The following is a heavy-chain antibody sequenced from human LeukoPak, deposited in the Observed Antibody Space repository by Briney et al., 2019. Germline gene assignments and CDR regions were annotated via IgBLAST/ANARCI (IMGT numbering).Heavy chain of an antibody. J-gene: IGHJ4*02. Sequence: ASVKVSCKASGYTFTSYGISWVRQAPGQGLEWMGWISAYNGNTNYAQKLQGRVTMTTDTSTSTAYMELRSLRSDDTAVYYCARDLRITFGGVIVMGYWGQGTLVTVSS. D-gene: IGHD3-16*02. CDR2: ISAYNGNT. V-gene: IGHV1-18*01. CDR3: ARDLRITFGGVIVMGY. CDR1: GYTFTSYG.